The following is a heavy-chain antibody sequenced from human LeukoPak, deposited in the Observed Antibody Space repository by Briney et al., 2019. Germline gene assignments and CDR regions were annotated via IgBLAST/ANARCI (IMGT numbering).Heavy chain of an antibody. CDR2: ISPNSGDT. CDR3: SREVVTAVAETDDY. V-gene: IGHV1-2*02. D-gene: IGHD6-19*01. Sequence: ASVKVSCKASGYTFSDYYMHWVRQAPGQGLEWMGWISPNSGDTNYAQKFQGRVTMTRDTSISTAYMELSRLRSDDTAVYYCSREVVTAVAETDDYWGQGTLVTVSS. J-gene: IGHJ4*02. CDR1: GYTFSDYY.